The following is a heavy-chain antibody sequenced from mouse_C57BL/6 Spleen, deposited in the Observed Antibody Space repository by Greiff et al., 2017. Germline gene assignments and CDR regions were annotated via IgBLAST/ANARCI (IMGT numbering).Heavy chain of an antibody. CDR3: SHYKGFAY. D-gene: IGHD2-12*01. Sequence: VKLQESGAELARPGASVKLSCKASGYTFTSYGISWVKQRTGQGLEWIGEIYPRSGNTYYNEKFKGKATLTADKSSSTAYMELRSLTSEDSAVYFCSHYKGFAYWGQGTLVTVSA. CDR1: GYTFTSYG. J-gene: IGHJ3*01. V-gene: IGHV1-81*01. CDR2: IYPRSGNT.